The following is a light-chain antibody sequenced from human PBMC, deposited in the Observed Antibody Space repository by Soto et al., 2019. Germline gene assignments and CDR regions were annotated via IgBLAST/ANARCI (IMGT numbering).Light chain of an antibody. Sequence: VMTQAPATLSVSPWERATLSCRASQTINNNVAWYQLKDGQVPRLVIYGASTRATDIPARFSGSGSGTDFTLTISSLQSEDFAEYHCRQYNNWPQTFGQGTKVDIK. CDR3: RQYNNWPQT. V-gene: IGKV3-15*01. CDR2: GAS. J-gene: IGKJ1*01. CDR1: QTINNN.